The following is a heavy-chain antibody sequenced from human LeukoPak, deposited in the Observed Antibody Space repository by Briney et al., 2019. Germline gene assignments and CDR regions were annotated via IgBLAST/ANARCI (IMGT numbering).Heavy chain of an antibody. CDR1: GGSISSYY. CDR2: IYYSGST. Sequence: SETLSLTCTVSGGSISSYYWSWIRQPPGKGLEWIGYIYYSGSTNYNPSLKSRVTISVDTSKNQFSLKLSSVTAADTAVYYCARRMRRWNYYDSSGYNNWFDPWGQGTLVTVSS. V-gene: IGHV4-59*08. J-gene: IGHJ5*02. CDR3: ARRMRRWNYYDSSGYNNWFDP. D-gene: IGHD3-22*01.